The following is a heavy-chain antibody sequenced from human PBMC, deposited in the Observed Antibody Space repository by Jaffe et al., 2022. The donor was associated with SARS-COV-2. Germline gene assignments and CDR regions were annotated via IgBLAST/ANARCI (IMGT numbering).Heavy chain of an antibody. CDR2: IYTSGST. CDR3: ARGWYRGGWYGPFDY. V-gene: IGHV4-61*02. D-gene: IGHD6-19*01. J-gene: IGHJ4*02. Sequence: QVQLQESGPGLVKPSQTLSLTCTVSGGSISSGSYYWSWIRQPAGKGLEWIGRIYTSGSTNYNPSLKSRVTISVDTSKNQFSLKLSSVTAADTAVYYCARGWYRGGWYGPFDYWGQGTLVTVSS. CDR1: GGSISSGSYY.